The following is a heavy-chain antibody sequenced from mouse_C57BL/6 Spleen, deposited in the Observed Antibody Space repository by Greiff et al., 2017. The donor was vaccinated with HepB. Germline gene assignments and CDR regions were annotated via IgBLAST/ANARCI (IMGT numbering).Heavy chain of an antibody. D-gene: IGHD2-5*01. Sequence: VQLVESGAELVKPGASVKLSCTASGYTFTEYTIHWVKQRPGQGLEWIGWFYPGSGSIKYNEKFKDKATLTAEKSSSTVYMELSRLTSEDSAVYFCARHEGGAYYSNYNYAVDYWGQGTSVTVS. V-gene: IGHV1-62-2*01. CDR2: FYPGSGSI. CDR3: ARHEGGAYYSNYNYAVDY. CDR1: GYTFTEYT. J-gene: IGHJ4*01.